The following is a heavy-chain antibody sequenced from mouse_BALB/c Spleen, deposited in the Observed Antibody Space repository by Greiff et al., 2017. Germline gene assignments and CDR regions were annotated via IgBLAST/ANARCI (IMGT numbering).Heavy chain of an antibody. Sequence: EVQLVESGGGLVQPGGSMKLSCVASGFTFSNYWMNWVRQSPEKGLEWVAEIRLKSNNYATHYAESVKGRFTISRDDSKSSVYLQMNNLRAEDTGIYYCTRQYFMDYWGQGTSVTVSS. CDR2: IRLKSNNYAT. D-gene: IGHD5-1-1*01. CDR1: GFTFSNYW. J-gene: IGHJ4*01. V-gene: IGHV6-6*02. CDR3: TRQYFMDY.